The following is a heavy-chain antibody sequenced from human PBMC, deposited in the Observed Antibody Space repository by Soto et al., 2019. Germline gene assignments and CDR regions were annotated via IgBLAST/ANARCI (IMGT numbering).Heavy chain of an antibody. CDR3: ARGTYYDFWSGYYTDYFDY. CDR1: GGSISSYY. D-gene: IGHD3-3*01. V-gene: IGHV4-59*01. Sequence: SETLSLTCTVSGGSISSYYWSWIRQPPGKGLEWIGYIYYSGSTNYNPPLKSRVTISVDTSKNQFSLKLSSVTAADTAVYYCARGTYYDFWSGYYTDYFDYWGQGTLATVSS. J-gene: IGHJ4*02. CDR2: IYYSGST.